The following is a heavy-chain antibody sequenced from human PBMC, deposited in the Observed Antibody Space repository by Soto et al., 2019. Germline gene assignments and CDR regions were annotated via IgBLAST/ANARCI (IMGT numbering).Heavy chain of an antibody. V-gene: IGHV3-53*02. CDR2: IYSGGST. CDR1: GFTVSSNY. Sequence: EVQLVETGGGLIQPGGSLRLSCAASGFTVSSNYMSWVRQAPGKGLEWVSVIYSGGSTYYEDSVKGRFTISRDNSKNTLIPQMISLSAEDTAVYYCARALYDILTGYYFDYWGQGTLVTVCS. D-gene: IGHD3-9*01. CDR3: ARALYDILTGYYFDY. J-gene: IGHJ4*02.